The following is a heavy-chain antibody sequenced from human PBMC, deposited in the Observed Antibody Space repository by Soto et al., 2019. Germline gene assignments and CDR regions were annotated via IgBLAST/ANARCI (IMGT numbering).Heavy chain of an antibody. CDR3: AREELGYCSSTSCPSNWFDP. CDR1: GDSVSSNSAA. V-gene: IGHV6-1*01. CDR2: TYYRSKWYN. D-gene: IGHD2-2*01. Sequence: SQTLSLTCAISGDSVSSNSAAWNWIRQSPSRGLEWLGRTYYRSKWYNDYAVSVKSRITINPDTSKNQFSLQLNSVTPEDTAVYYCAREELGYCSSTSCPSNWFDPWGQGTLVTVSS. J-gene: IGHJ5*02.